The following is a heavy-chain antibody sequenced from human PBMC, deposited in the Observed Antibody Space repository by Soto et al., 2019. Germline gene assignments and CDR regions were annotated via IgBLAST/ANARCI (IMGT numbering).Heavy chain of an antibody. CDR1: GGSISSADYY. D-gene: IGHD3-10*01. Sequence: QVQLQESGPGLVKPSQTLSLTCTVSGGSISSADYYWSWIRQPPGKGLEWIGDIYYSGSTDYNPSLKRRVNISVDTSQHQLSLELSSVSAADTAVYYCARDLRDGHSYWFAPWGQGPLVTVSS. CDR3: ARDLRDGHSYWFAP. J-gene: IGHJ5*02. V-gene: IGHV4-30-4*01. CDR2: IYYSGST.